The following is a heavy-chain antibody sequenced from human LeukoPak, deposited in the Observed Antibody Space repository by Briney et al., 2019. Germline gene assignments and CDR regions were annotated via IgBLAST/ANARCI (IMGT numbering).Heavy chain of an antibody. Sequence: PGGSLRLSCAASEFTVSSNYMSWVRQAPGKGLEWVSVIYSRGDTYYADSVKGRFTISRDGSKNTLYLQMNSLRAEDTAMYYCARSNCNSCYLGVWYYFDYWGQGTLVSVSS. D-gene: IGHD1/OR15-1a*01. CDR3: ARSNCNSCYLGVWYYFDY. V-gene: IGHV3-66*01. CDR2: IYSRGDT. J-gene: IGHJ4*02. CDR1: EFTVSSNY.